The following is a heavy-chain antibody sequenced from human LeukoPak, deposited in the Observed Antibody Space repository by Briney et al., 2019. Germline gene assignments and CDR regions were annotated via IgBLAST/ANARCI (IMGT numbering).Heavy chain of an antibody. J-gene: IGHJ4*02. CDR2: VTGSSSNT. CDR3: AKDRSSSTSCSNY. V-gene: IGHV3-23*01. CDR1: GFNFSNYA. D-gene: IGHD2-2*01. Sequence: GRSLRLSCAASGFNFSNYAMTWVRQAPGKGLGWVSGVTGSSSNTYYADSVKGRSTISRDNSKNMLYLEMNSLRVEDTAIYYCAKDRSSSTSCSNYWGRGTLVTVSS.